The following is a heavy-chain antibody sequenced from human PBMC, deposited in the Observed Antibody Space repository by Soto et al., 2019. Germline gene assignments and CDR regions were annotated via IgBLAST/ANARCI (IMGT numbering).Heavy chain of an antibody. D-gene: IGHD3-16*01. CDR3: ARDRVAGIWGDAFDS. CDR1: GYTFTNHG. V-gene: IGHV1-18*04. CDR2: INPYNANT. J-gene: IGHJ3*02. Sequence: ASVKVSCKTSGYTFTNHGINWVRQAPGQGLEWMEWINPYNANTNYAQKLQGRVTMTTDTSTSTAYMDLRSLTSDDTAVYYCARDRVAGIWGDAFDSWGQGTMVTVSS.